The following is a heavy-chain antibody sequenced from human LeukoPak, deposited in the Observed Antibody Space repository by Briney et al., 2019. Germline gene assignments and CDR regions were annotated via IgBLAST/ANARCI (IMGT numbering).Heavy chain of an antibody. CDR2: INPNSGGT. D-gene: IGHD5-12*01. J-gene: IGHJ4*02. V-gene: IGHV1-2*02. CDR1: GYTFTTYP. CDR3: ARVRGSDIVALDY. Sequence: ASVKVSCKASGYTFTTYPMHWVRQAPGQGLEWMGWINPNSGGTNYAQRFQGRVTMTRDTSISTAYMELSRLRSDDTAVYYCARVRGSDIVALDYWGQGTLVTVSS.